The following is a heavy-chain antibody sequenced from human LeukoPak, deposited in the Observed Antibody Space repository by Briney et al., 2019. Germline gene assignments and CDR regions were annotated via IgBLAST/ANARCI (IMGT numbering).Heavy chain of an antibody. CDR3: ARRIAVADWFDP. CDR1: GYTFTGYY. J-gene: IGHJ5*02. Sequence: ASVKVSCKASGYTFTGYYMHWVRQAPGQGLEWMGWINPNSGGTNYAQKFQGRVTMTRDTSISTAYMELSRLRSDDTAVYYCARRIAVADWFDPWGQGTLVTVSS. V-gene: IGHV1-2*02. CDR2: INPNSGGT. D-gene: IGHD6-19*01.